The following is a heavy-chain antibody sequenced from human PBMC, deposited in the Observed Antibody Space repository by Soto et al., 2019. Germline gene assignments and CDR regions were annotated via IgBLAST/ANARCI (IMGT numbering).Heavy chain of an antibody. CDR2: ISSSSSYI. CDR1: GFTFSSYS. J-gene: IGHJ5*02. V-gene: IGHV3-21*01. Sequence: EVQLVESGGGLVKPGGSLRLSCAASGFTFSSYSMNWVRQAPGKGLEWVSSISSSSSYIYYADSVKGRFTISRDNAKNSLYLQMNSLRAEDTAVYYCATADYGSGNYQAWGQGTLVTVSS. CDR3: ATADYGSGNYQA. D-gene: IGHD3-10*01.